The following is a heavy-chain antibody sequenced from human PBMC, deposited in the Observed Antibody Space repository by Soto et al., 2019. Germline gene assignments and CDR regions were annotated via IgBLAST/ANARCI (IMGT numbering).Heavy chain of an antibody. CDR2: ISYSGST. Sequence: QVQLQESGPGLVQPSQTLSLTCTVSGGSISSGGYYWSWIRQHPGTGLEWIGHISYSGSTYHNTSLKRQVTISVDAARNQFSLIVNSVTAADMAVYYCARGVLHWGQGTLVTVSS. V-gene: IGHV4-31*01. CDR3: ARGVLH. J-gene: IGHJ4*01. CDR1: GGSISSGGYY.